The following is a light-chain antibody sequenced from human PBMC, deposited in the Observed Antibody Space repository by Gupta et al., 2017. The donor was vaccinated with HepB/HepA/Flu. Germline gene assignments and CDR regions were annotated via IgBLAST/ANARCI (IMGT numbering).Light chain of an antibody. Sequence: QLMVTQSSSASASLGSSVKLNCTLSSGYSHYSIGWHQQQPGKAPRFLMKVESSGRYNTGSGIPDRFSGSSSGAARYLTISNLQSEDDAYYYCETWDSNFRVFGGGTKLTVL. CDR1: SGYSHYS. J-gene: IGLJ2*01. CDR3: ETWDSNFRV. CDR2: VESSGRY. V-gene: IGLV4-60*03.